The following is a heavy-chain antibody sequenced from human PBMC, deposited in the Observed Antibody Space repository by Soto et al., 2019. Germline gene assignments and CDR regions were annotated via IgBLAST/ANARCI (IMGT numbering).Heavy chain of an antibody. D-gene: IGHD4-17*01. CDR3: ANYGDYVRFDY. CDR2: ISSSGSTK. J-gene: IGHJ4*02. Sequence: GGSLRLSCEGSGFTFSSYEMNWVRQAPGKGLEWVSYISSSGSTKNYADSVKGRFTISRDNVKNSLYLQMNSLRAEDTAVYYCANYGDYVRFDYWGQGTLVTVSS. V-gene: IGHV3-48*03. CDR1: GFTFSSYE.